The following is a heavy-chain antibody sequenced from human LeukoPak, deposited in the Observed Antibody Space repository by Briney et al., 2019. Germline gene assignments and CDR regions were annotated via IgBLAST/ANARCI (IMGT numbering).Heavy chain of an antibody. CDR1: GGSISSSSYY. CDR3: ARMRIQLWGGHYWFDP. V-gene: IGHV4-39*01. D-gene: IGHD5-18*01. CDR2: IYYNGST. Sequence: PSETLSLTCTVSGGSISSSSYYWGWIRQPPGKGLEWIGSIYYNGSTYYNPSLKSRVTISVDTSKNQFSLKLSSVTAADTAVYYCARMRIQLWGGHYWFDPWGQGTLVTVSS. J-gene: IGHJ5*02.